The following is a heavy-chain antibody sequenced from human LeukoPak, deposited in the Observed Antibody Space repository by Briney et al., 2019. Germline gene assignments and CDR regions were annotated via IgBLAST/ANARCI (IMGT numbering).Heavy chain of an antibody. V-gene: IGHV1-2*02. J-gene: IGHJ6*02. D-gene: IGHD6-19*01. CDR3: ARVGYGRGGYGMDV. Sequence: ASVKVSCKASGYTFTGYYMHWVRQAPGQGLEWMGWINPNSGGTNYAQKFQGRVTMTRDTSISTAYMELSRLRPDDTAVYYCARVGYGRGGYGMDVWGQGTTVTVSS. CDR1: GYTFTGYY. CDR2: INPNSGGT.